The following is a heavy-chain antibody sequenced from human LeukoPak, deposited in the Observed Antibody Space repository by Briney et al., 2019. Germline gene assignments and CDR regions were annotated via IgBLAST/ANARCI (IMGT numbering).Heavy chain of an antibody. Sequence: PSQTLSLTCAVSGGSISSSNWWSWVRPPPGKGLEWIGETYHSGSTNYNPSLKSRVTISVDKSKNQFSLKLSSVTAADTAVYYCASTPLYCSGGSCSIDYWGQGTLVTVSS. J-gene: IGHJ4*02. CDR1: GGSISSSNW. CDR3: ASTPLYCSGGSCSIDY. D-gene: IGHD2-15*01. CDR2: TYHSGST. V-gene: IGHV4-4*02.